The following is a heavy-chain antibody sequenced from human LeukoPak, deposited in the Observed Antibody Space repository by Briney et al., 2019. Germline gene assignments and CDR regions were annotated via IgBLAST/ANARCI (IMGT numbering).Heavy chain of an antibody. CDR3: ARAYDSSGYYYPHDY. CDR2: INWNGGST. J-gene: IGHJ4*02. CDR1: GFTFDDYG. V-gene: IGHV3-20*04. Sequence: GGSLRLSCAASGFTFDDYGMSWVRQAPGKGLEWVSGINWNGGSTGYADSVKGRFTISRDNAKNSLYLQMNSLRAEGTALYYCARAYDSSGYYYPHDYWGQGTLVTVSS. D-gene: IGHD3-22*01.